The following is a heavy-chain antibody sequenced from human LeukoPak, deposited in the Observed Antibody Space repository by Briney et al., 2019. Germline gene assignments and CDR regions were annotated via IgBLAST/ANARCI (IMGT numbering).Heavy chain of an antibody. CDR1: GFTFSSYG. Sequence: GRSLRLSCAASGFTFSSYGMHWVRQASGKGLEWVAVISYDGSNKYYADSVKGRFTISRDNSKNTLYLQMNSLRAEDTAVYYCAKGLTGVAPPFDYWGQGTLVTVSS. J-gene: IGHJ4*02. CDR3: AKGLTGVAPPFDY. CDR2: ISYDGSNK. D-gene: IGHD2-8*01. V-gene: IGHV3-30*18.